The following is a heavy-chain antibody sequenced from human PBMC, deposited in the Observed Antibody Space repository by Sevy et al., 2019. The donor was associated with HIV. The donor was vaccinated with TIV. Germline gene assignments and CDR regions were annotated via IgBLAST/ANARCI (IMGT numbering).Heavy chain of an antibody. V-gene: IGHV3-30*03. Sequence: GGSLRLSCAASAFTFSTYAMHWVRQAPGKGLEWVAVISYDGSHKYYADSVKGRFTISRDDSKSLLYLQMNTLRAEDTAVYYCARDAGYSVNWYPRFDPWGQGTLATVSS. CDR2: ISYDGSHK. D-gene: IGHD6-13*01. J-gene: IGHJ5*02. CDR1: AFTFSTYA. CDR3: ARDAGYSVNWYPRFDP.